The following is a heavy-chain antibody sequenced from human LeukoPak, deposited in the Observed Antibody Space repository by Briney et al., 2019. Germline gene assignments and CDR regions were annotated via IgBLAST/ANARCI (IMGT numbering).Heavy chain of an antibody. D-gene: IGHD4-17*01. Sequence: GGSLRLSCAASGFTFSSYSMNWVRQAPGKGLEWVSSISSSSSYIYYADSVKGRFTISRDNAKNSLYLQMNSLRAEDTAVYYCAKSGDYGKYYFDYWGQGTLVTVSS. CDR1: GFTFSSYS. CDR2: ISSSSSYI. J-gene: IGHJ4*02. V-gene: IGHV3-21*01. CDR3: AKSGDYGKYYFDY.